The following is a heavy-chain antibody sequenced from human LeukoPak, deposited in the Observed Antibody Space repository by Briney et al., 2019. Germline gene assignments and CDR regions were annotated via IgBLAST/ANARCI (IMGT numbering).Heavy chain of an antibody. CDR3: ARYEQRPGVTASDP. V-gene: IGHV3-53*01. CDR1: GFTVSSNY. CDR2: IYTGGNT. Sequence: GGSLRLSCAASGFTVSSNYMSWVRQAPGKGLEWVSVIYTGGNTYYTDSVKGRFTISRDNSKNTLYLQMNSLRAEDTAVYYCARYEQRPGVTASDPWSQGTLVTVSS. J-gene: IGHJ5*02. D-gene: IGHD2-21*02.